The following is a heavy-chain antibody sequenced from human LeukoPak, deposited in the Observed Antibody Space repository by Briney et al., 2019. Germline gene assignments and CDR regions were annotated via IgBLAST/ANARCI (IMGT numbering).Heavy chain of an antibody. CDR2: ISGSGVTT. CDR3: AKDRDYYLVGFFDY. CDR1: GFTFSSYA. V-gene: IGHV3-23*01. Sequence: PGGSLRLSCADPGFTFSSYAMSWVRQALGKGLEWVSAISGSGVTTYYADSVKGRFTISRDNSKNTLYLQMNSLRAEDTALYYCAKDRDYYLVGFFDYWGQGTLVTVSS. D-gene: IGHD3-10*01. J-gene: IGHJ4*02.